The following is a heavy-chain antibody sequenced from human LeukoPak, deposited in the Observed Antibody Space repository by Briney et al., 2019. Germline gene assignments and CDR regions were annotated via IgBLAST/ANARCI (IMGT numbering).Heavy chain of an antibody. Sequence: GGTPSFCCAASGFTFSSYAMSWVRQAPGKGLEWVSAMSGSGGSTYYADSVKGRFTDSSDNSKNTLYLRINSLRAEDTAVYYCAKVGSIAARPGSWNFDYWGQVSQDTVSS. CDR1: GFTFSSYA. CDR2: MSGSGGST. V-gene: IGHV3-23*01. CDR3: AKVGSIAARPGSWNFDY. J-gene: IGHJ4*02. D-gene: IGHD6-6*01.